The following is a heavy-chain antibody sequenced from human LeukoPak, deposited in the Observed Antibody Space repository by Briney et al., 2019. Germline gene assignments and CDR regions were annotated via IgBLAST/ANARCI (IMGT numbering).Heavy chain of an antibody. CDR1: GFTFSSYG. J-gene: IGHJ2*01. CDR3: ARTPQYYYGSGSWNYWYFDL. V-gene: IGHV3-33*01. D-gene: IGHD3-10*01. CDR2: TWLDGTKN. Sequence: GGSLRLSCAASGFTFSSYGLHWVRQAPGKGLEWVAVTWLDGTKNHYAGSVKGRFALSRDTSKYTLYLQMNSLRVEDTAVYYCARTPQYYYGSGSWNYWYFDLWGRGTLVTVSS.